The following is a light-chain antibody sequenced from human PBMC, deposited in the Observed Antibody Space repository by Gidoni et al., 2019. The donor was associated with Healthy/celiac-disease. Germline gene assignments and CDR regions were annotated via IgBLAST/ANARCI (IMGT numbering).Light chain of an antibody. Sequence: DIVMTQSPDSLAVSLGERATINCKSSQSVLYISNNKNYLAWYQQKPGQPPKLLIYWASTRESGVPDRFSGSGSGTDFTLTISSLQAEDVAVYYCQQYYSTPRLTFGGGTKVEIK. V-gene: IGKV4-1*01. CDR1: QSVLYISNNKNY. J-gene: IGKJ4*01. CDR2: WAS. CDR3: QQYYSTPRLT.